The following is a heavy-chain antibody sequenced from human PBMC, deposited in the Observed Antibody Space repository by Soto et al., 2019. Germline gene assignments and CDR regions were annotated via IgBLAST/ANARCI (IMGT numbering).Heavy chain of an antibody. Sequence: TLSLTCGISGDSVSSDSAAWNWIRQSPSRGLEWLGRTYYKSKWFYNYAVSVKSRIAIKSDTSKNQFSLQLNSVTPEDTAVYFCARGDKWLLYWGQRTLGTVSS. V-gene: IGHV6-1*01. CDR1: GDSVSSDSAA. CDR2: TYYKSKWFY. CDR3: ARGDKWLLY. J-gene: IGHJ4*02. D-gene: IGHD6-19*01.